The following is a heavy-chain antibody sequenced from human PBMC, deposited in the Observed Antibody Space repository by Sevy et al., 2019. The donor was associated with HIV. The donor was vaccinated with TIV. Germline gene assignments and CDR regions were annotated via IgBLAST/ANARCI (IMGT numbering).Heavy chain of an antibody. D-gene: IGHD3-10*01. CDR2: IYYSGST. Sequence: SETLSLTCTVSGGSISSGDYYWSWIRQPPGKGLEWIGYIYYSGSTYYNPSLKSRVTISVDTSKNQFSLKLSSVTAAYTAVYYCARVGVRGVIIVWGQGTLVTVSS. V-gene: IGHV4-30-4*01. CDR3: ARVGVRGVIIV. J-gene: IGHJ4*02. CDR1: GGSISSGDYY.